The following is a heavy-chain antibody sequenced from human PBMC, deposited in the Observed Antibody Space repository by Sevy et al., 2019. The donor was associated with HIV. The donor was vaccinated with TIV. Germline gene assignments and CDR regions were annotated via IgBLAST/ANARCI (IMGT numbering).Heavy chain of an antibody. Sequence: ASVKVSCKTFGYTFSNHYIHWVRQAPGHGLEWMGVINPSGGSTNYAYRFQGRVTMTRDPSTSTFYMDLSSLRSEDTAVYYCGRDRYASGDFDYWGQGTLVTVFS. J-gene: IGHJ4*02. V-gene: IGHV1-46*01. CDR2: INPSGGST. D-gene: IGHD6-19*01. CDR1: GYTFSNHY. CDR3: GRDRYASGDFDY.